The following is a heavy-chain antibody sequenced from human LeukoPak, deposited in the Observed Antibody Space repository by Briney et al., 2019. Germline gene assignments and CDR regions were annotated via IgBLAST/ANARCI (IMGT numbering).Heavy chain of an antibody. CDR2: IDYGGST. CDR1: GGSISSYY. Sequence: SETLSLTCTVSGGSISSYYWGWIRQPPGKGLEWIGFIDYGGSTNYNPSLKSRVTISVDTSKNQFSLKLGSLTAADTAVYYCARSRSWPQYYFDYWGRGTLVTVSS. V-gene: IGHV4-59*08. J-gene: IGHJ4*02. D-gene: IGHD6-13*01. CDR3: ARSRSWPQYYFDY.